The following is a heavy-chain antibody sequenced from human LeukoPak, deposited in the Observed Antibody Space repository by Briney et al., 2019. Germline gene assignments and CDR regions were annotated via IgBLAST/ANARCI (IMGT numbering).Heavy chain of an antibody. CDR3: ARRAVGNSYYYSMDV. Sequence: ASVKVPCKASGYTFTGYYMHWVRQAPGQGLEWMGWVNPNSGGTNYAQKFQGRVTMTGDTSISTAYMDLSSLRSDDTAVYYCARRAVGNSYYYSMDVWGKGTTVTVSS. V-gene: IGHV1-2*02. J-gene: IGHJ6*03. CDR2: VNPNSGGT. D-gene: IGHD6-19*01. CDR1: GYTFTGYY.